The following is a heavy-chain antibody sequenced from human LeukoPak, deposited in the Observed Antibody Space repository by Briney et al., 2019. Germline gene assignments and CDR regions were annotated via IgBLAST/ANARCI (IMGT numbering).Heavy chain of an antibody. V-gene: IGHV4-4*07. CDR1: GGSISSYY. J-gene: IGHJ4*02. D-gene: IGHD2-15*01. CDR2: IYTSGST. CDR3: ARDSPTAYCSGGTCYFDY. Sequence: SETLSLTCTVSGGSISSYYWSWIRQPAGKGLEWIGRIYTSGSTDYNPSLKSRVTISRDTSKNQFSLKLSSVTAADTAVYYCARDSPTAYCSGGTCYFDYWGQGTLVTVSS.